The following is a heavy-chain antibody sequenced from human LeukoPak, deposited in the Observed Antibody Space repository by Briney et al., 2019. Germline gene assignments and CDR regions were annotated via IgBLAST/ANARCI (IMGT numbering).Heavy chain of an antibody. J-gene: IGHJ4*02. CDR3: AKAKGGSSSWYYFDY. D-gene: IGHD6-13*01. V-gene: IGHV3-9*01. CDR1: GFTFDDYA. Sequence: GGSLRLSCAASGFTFDDYAMHWVRHAPGKGLEWVSGISWNSGSIGYADSVKGRFTISRDNAKNSLYLQMNSLRAEDTALYYCAKAKGGSSSWYYFDYWGQGTLVTVSS. CDR2: ISWNSGSI.